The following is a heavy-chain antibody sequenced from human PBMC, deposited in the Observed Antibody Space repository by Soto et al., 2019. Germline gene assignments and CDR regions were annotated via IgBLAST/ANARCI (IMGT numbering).Heavy chain of an antibody. CDR3: AKAGNYNDRSGYYYFDH. Sequence: GGSLRLSCEASGFTFNNYAMNWVRQAPWKGLEWASSVSTSGGSTNYADSVTGRFTISRDNSKNTVSLQMNSLRVEDTAVYYCAKAGNYNDRSGYYYFDHWGQGMLVTVSS. CDR2: VSTSGGST. J-gene: IGHJ4*02. D-gene: IGHD3-22*01. V-gene: IGHV3-23*01. CDR1: GFTFNNYA.